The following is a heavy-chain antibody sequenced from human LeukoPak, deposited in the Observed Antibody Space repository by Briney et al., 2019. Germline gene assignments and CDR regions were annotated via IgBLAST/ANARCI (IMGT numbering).Heavy chain of an antibody. CDR1: GGTFSSYA. V-gene: IGHV1-69*04. CDR2: IIPIFGIA. J-gene: IGHJ4*02. Sequence: ASVKVSCKASGGTFSSYAISWVRQAPGQGLEWMGRIIPIFGIANYAQKFQGRVTITADKSTSTAYMELSSLRSEDTAVYYCATWGHIAAAASPFDYWGQGTLVAASS. CDR3: ATWGHIAAAASPFDY. D-gene: IGHD6-13*01.